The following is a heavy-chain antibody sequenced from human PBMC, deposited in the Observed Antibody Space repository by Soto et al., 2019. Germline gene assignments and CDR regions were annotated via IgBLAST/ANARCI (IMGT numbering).Heavy chain of an antibody. CDR3: ALTYYYDSSGYYHFDY. D-gene: IGHD3-22*01. Sequence: QITLKESGPTLVKPTQTLTLTCTFSGFSLSTSGVGVGWIRQPPGKALEWLALIYWDDDKRYSPSLKSRLTITKDTHKNQVVLTMTNMDPVDTATYYCALTYYYDSSGYYHFDYWGQGTLVTVSS. V-gene: IGHV2-5*02. J-gene: IGHJ4*02. CDR1: GFSLSTSGVG. CDR2: IYWDDDK.